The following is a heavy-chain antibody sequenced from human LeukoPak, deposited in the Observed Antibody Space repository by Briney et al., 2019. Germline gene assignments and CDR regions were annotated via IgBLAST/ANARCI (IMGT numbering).Heavy chain of an antibody. D-gene: IGHD2-8*01. V-gene: IGHV3-7*01. CDR1: GFTFSSYW. J-gene: IGHJ4*02. CDR2: IKQDGSEK. Sequence: GGSLRLSCAASGFTFSSYWMSWVLQAPGKGLEWVANIKQDGSEKYYVDSVKGRFTISRDNAKNSLYLQMDSLRDEDTAVYYCAKVMRDIVLMVYAIEGPYFDYWGQGTLVTVSS. CDR3: AKVMRDIVLMVYAIEGPYFDY.